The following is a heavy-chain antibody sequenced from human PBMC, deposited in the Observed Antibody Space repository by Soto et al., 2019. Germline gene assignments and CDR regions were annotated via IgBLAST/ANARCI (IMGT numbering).Heavy chain of an antibody. J-gene: IGHJ5*01. CDR1: GYTFTSYD. V-gene: IGHV1-8*01. D-gene: IGHD7-27*01. CDR3: TGGPPNWGFDS. Sequence: ASVKVSCKASGYTFTSYDINWVRQTAGQGLEWMGWMSPKTANTGYAQKFQGRVTMTRSTSKSTAYMELSSLTFEDTAVYYCTGGPPNWGFDSWGQGTPVTVSS. CDR2: MSPKTANT.